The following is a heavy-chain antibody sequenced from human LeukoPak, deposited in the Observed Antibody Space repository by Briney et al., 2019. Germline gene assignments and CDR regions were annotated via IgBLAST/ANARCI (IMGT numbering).Heavy chain of an antibody. J-gene: IGHJ5*02. CDR3: ARVNTLIRGIGWFDP. D-gene: IGHD3-10*01. V-gene: IGHV4-38-2*02. CDR1: AYSISSGYY. Sequence: SETLSLTCTVSAYSISSGYYWGWIRQPPGKGLECIGSIYHSGSTYYNPSLKSRVTISVDTSKNQFSLRLSSVTAADTAVYYCARVNTLIRGIGWFDPWGQGILVTVSS. CDR2: IYHSGST.